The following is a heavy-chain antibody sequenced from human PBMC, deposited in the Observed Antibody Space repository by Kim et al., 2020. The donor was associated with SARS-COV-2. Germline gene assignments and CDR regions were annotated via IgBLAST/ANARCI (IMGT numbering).Heavy chain of an antibody. D-gene: IGHD3-9*01. CDR3: YKEGRYGHYYSSDMDV. J-gene: IGHJ6*01. CDR1: GFSFDDYA. Sequence: GGSLRLSCVASGFSFDDYAMHWVRQAPGKGLEWVSGIVWNSRYIAYADSVKGRFTISRDNAKTYLYLQMNSLRPEDKALYYYYKEGRYGHYYSSDMDV. CDR2: IVWNSRYI. V-gene: IGHV3-9*01.